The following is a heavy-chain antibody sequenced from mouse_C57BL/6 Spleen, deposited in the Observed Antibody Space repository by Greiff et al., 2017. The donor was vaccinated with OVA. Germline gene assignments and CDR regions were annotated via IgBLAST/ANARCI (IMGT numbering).Heavy chain of an antibody. CDR2: IDPSDSYT. J-gene: IGHJ1*03. D-gene: IGHD1-1*01. CDR1: GYTFTSYW. CDR3: ARDGSSYRYFDV. Sequence: QVQLQQPGAELVKPGASVKLSCKASGYTFTSYWMQWVKQRPGQGLEWIGEIDPSDSYTNYNQKFKGKATLTVDTSSSTAYMQLSSLTSEDSAVYYCARDGSSYRYFDVWGKGTTVTVSS. V-gene: IGHV1-50*01.